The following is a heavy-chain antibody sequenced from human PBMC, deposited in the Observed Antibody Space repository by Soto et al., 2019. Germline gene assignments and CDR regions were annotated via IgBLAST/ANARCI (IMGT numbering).Heavy chain of an antibody. J-gene: IGHJ4*02. Sequence: PGESLKISCKGSGYSFTSYWIGWVRQMPGKGLEWMGRIDPSDSYTNYSPSFQGHVTISADKSISTAYLQWSSLKASDTAMYYCATEYSSSPYYFDYWGQGTLVTVSS. V-gene: IGHV5-10-1*01. D-gene: IGHD6-6*01. CDR2: IDPSDSYT. CDR1: GYSFTSYW. CDR3: ATEYSSSPYYFDY.